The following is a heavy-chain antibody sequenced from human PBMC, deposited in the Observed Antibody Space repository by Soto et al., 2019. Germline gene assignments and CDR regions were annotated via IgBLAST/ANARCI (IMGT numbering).Heavy chain of an antibody. CDR2: IWYDGSNK. CDR3: ARDTQSGSDLNGMDV. J-gene: IGHJ6*02. V-gene: IGHV3-33*01. Sequence: QVQLVESGGGVVQPGRSLRLSCAASGFTFSSYGMHWVRQAPGKGLEWVAGIWYDGSNKYYADSVKGLFTISIDNSKNKLYLRMNSLRAEDTAVYYCARDTQSGSDLNGMDVWGQGTTVTVSS. CDR1: GFTFSSYG. D-gene: IGHD1-26*01.